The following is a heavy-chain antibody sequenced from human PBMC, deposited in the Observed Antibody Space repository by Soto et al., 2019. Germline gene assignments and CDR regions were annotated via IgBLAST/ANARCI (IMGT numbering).Heavy chain of an antibody. CDR2: IYYSGST. J-gene: IGHJ5*02. Sequence: PSETLSFTCTVSGGSISSYYWSWIRQPPGKGLEWIGYIYYSGSTNYNPSLKSRVTISVDTSKNQFSLKLSSVTAADTAVYYCARHVTDSSGYSAWGQGTLVTVSS. CDR3: ARHVTDSSGYSA. V-gene: IGHV4-59*08. CDR1: GGSISSYY. D-gene: IGHD3-22*01.